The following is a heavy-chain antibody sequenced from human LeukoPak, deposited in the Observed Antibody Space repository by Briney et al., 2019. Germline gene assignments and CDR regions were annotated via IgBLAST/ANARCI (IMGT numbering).Heavy chain of an antibody. CDR2: IYTSGST. CDR3: AREDPYQLLYWFDP. J-gene: IGHJ5*02. V-gene: IGHV4-4*07. D-gene: IGHD2-2*01. CDR1: GGSISTYN. Sequence: SETQSLTCTVSGGSISTYNCNWIRQPAGKGLEWIGRIYTSGSTNYNPSLKSRVTMSVDTSKNQFSLRLSSVTAPHTPVYYCAREDPYQLLYWFDPWGQGTLVTVSS.